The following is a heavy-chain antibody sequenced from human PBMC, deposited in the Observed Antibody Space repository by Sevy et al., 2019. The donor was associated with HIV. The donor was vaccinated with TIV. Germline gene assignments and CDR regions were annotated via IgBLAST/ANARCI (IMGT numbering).Heavy chain of an antibody. D-gene: IGHD6-13*01. CDR3: AKGKQQLVRDYYYYGMDV. J-gene: IGHJ6*02. CDR1: GFTFSSYA. V-gene: IGHV3-23*01. CDR2: ISGSGGST. Sequence: GSLRLSCAASGFTFSSYAMSWVRQAPGKGLEWVSAISGSGGSTYYADSVKGRFTISRDNSKNTLYLQMNSLRAEDTAVYYCAKGKQQLVRDYYYYGMDVWGQGTTVTVSS.